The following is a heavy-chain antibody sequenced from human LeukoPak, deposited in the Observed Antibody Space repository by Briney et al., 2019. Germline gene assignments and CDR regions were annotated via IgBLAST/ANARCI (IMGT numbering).Heavy chain of an antibody. D-gene: IGHD1-26*01. CDR3: ARVSWVAQGYFDY. CDR2: ISSSGSTI. Sequence: AGGSLRLSCAASGFTFNTYWMNWVRQAPGKGLEWVSYISSSGSTIYYADSVKGRFTISRDNAKNSLYLQMNSLRAEDTAVYYCARVSWVAQGYFDYWGQGTLVTVSS. J-gene: IGHJ4*02. CDR1: GFTFNTYW. V-gene: IGHV3-48*04.